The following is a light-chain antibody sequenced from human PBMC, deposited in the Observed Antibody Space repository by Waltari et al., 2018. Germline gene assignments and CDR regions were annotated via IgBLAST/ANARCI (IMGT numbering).Light chain of an antibody. Sequence: QSALTQPASVSGSPGQSITISCTGTSSDVGSYNLVSWYQQRPGKAPKLMIYEGNKRPSGVSNRFSGSKSGNTASLTISGLQGEDEADYHCCSYAGSNTFVVFGGGTKLTVL. J-gene: IGLJ3*02. V-gene: IGLV2-23*03. CDR2: EGN. CDR3: CSYAGSNTFVV. CDR1: SSDVGSYNL.